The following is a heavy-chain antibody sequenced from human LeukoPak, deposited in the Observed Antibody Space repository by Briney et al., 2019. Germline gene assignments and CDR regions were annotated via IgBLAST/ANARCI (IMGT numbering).Heavy chain of an antibody. CDR2: INPNSGGT. Sequence: ASVKVSCKASGYTFTGYYMHWVRQAPGQGLEWMGWINPNSGGTNYAQKFQGRVTMTRDTSISTGYMELSRLRSDDAAVYCCATRVPYYDFWSGPFDYWGQGTLVTVSS. CDR3: ATRVPYYDFWSGPFDY. CDR1: GYTFTGYY. J-gene: IGHJ4*02. D-gene: IGHD3-3*01. V-gene: IGHV1-2*02.